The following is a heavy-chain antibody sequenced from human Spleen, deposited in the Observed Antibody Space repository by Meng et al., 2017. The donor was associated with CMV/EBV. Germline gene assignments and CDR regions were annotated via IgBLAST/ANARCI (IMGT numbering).Heavy chain of an antibody. V-gene: IGHV3-48*01. Sequence: GGSLRLSCAASGFTVSSNDMSWVRQAPGKGLEWVSYISSSGSTIYYADSVKGRFTISRDNSKNTLYLQMNSLRAEDTAVYYCAKDRAVLRFLDGMDVWGQGTTVTVSS. CDR3: AKDRAVLRFLDGMDV. CDR1: GFTVSSND. CDR2: ISSSGSTI. J-gene: IGHJ6*02. D-gene: IGHD3-3*01.